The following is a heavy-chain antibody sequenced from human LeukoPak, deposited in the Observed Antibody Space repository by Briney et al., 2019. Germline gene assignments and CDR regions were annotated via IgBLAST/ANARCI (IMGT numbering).Heavy chain of an antibody. CDR2: ISWDGGST. CDR3: ATAPYDSIGIFDY. D-gene: IGHD3-22*01. Sequence: GGSLRLSCAASGLTFDDYAMHWVRQAPGKGLELVSLISWDGGSTYYADSVKGRSTISRDNSKNSLYLQMNSLRAEDTALYYCATAPYDSIGIFDYWGQGTLVTVSS. J-gene: IGHJ4*02. CDR1: GLTFDDYA. V-gene: IGHV3-43D*03.